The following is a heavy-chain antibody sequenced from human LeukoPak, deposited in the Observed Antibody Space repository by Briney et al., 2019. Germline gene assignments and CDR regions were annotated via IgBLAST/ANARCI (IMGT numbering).Heavy chain of an antibody. D-gene: IGHD4-17*01. CDR3: ARRYGDFSPDDY. CDR1: GFTFSSYS. V-gene: IGHV3-21*01. Sequence: GGSLRLSCAASGFTFSSYSMNWVRQAPGKGLEWVSSISSSSTYICYADSVKGRFTISRDNAKNSLYLQMNILRAEDTAVYYCARRYGDFSPDDYWGQGTLVAVSS. J-gene: IGHJ4*02. CDR2: ISSSSTYI.